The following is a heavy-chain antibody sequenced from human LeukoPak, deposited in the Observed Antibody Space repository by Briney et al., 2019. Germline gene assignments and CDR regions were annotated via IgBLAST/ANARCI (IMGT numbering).Heavy chain of an antibody. Sequence: GGSLRLSCAASGFTFSSYGISWVRQAPGKGLEWVSAISASGGTTYYADSVKGHFTISRDNSKNRLFLQMNSLRVEDSGVYYCAKRVPLTALDSWGQGTLVTVSS. CDR1: GFTFSSYG. D-gene: IGHD3-3*01. V-gene: IGHV3-23*01. CDR3: AKRVPLTALDS. CDR2: ISASGGTT. J-gene: IGHJ5*01.